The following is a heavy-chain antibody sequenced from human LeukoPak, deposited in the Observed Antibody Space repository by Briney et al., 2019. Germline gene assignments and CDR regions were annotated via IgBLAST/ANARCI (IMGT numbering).Heavy chain of an antibody. J-gene: IGHJ3*02. D-gene: IGHD3-22*01. Sequence: GASVKVSCKASGYTFTSYGINWVRQAPGQGLEWMGWISAYNGNTNYAQKLQGRVPMTRDTSTSTVYMELRSLRSDDTALYYCARGGDMRVVGAFDIWGQGTMVTVSS. CDR1: GYTFTSYG. CDR2: ISAYNGNT. V-gene: IGHV1-18*01. CDR3: ARGGDMRVVGAFDI.